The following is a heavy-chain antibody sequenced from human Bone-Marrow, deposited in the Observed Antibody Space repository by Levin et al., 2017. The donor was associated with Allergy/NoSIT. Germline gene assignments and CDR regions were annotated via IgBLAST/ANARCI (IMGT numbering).Heavy chain of an antibody. Sequence: KRGESLKISCKASGYSFSSFWLGWVRQTPGKGLELMGIIYPYDSETAYSPSFEGQVTISADKSTNTAYLQWSSLKASDTATYYCARREGGASWHYFQHWGQGTSLTVAS. CDR1: GYSFSSFW. V-gene: IGHV5-51*01. D-gene: IGHD1-26*01. CDR2: IYPYDSET. J-gene: IGHJ1*01. CDR3: ARREGGASWHYFQH.